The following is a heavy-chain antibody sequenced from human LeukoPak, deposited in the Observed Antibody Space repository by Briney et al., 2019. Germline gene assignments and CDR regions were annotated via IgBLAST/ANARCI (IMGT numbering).Heavy chain of an antibody. D-gene: IGHD3-22*01. V-gene: IGHV1-2*06. CDR2: INPNSGGT. CDR3: ATGTWGYYDSSNYYRQADY. Sequence: GASVKVSCKASGYTFTSYYMHWVRQAPGQGLEWMGRINPNSGGTNYAQKFQGRVTMTRDTSINTAYMDLSRLGSDDTAVYYCATGTWGYYDSSNYYRQADYWGQGTLVTVSS. J-gene: IGHJ4*02. CDR1: GYTFTSYY.